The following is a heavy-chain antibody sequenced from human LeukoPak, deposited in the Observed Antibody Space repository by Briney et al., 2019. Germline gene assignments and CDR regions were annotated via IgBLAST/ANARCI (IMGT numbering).Heavy chain of an antibody. D-gene: IGHD3-22*01. CDR3: ARDGVFHDSDGYSFDY. V-gene: IGHV4-38-2*02. CDR1: NYSITSGYF. CDR2: IYHSGTT. Sequence: PSETLSLTCAVSNYSITSGYFWGWIRQPPGKGLEWTASIYHSGTTYYNPSLRNRVTLFVDTSKNQFSLKLTSLTAADTAVYYCARDGVFHDSDGYSFDYWGQGTLVTVSS. J-gene: IGHJ4*02.